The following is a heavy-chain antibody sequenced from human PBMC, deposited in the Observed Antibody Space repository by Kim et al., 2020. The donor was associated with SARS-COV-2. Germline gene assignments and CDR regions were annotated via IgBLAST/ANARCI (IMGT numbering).Heavy chain of an antibody. V-gene: IGHV3-33*06. D-gene: IGHD2-2*01. Sequence: DALKGRFTISRDNSKNTLYLQMNSLRAEDTAVYYCAKDTIVVVHAKRGDPWGQGTLVTVSS. CDR3: AKDTIVVVHAKRGDP. J-gene: IGHJ5*02.